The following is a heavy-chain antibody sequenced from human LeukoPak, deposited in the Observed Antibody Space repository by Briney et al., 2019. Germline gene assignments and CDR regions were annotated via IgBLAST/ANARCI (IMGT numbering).Heavy chain of an antibody. D-gene: IGHD6-13*01. Sequence: PGGSLRLSCAASGFTFSSYAMHWVRQAPGKGLEWVAVIWYDGSPKYYPDSVKGRFTISRDNSKNTLYLQMNSLRAEDTAVYYCAKDTQEYSSSWYLTYYYYGMDVWGQGTTVTVSS. CDR1: GFTFSSYA. V-gene: IGHV3-33*06. CDR3: AKDTQEYSSSWYLTYYYYGMDV. CDR2: IWYDGSPK. J-gene: IGHJ6*02.